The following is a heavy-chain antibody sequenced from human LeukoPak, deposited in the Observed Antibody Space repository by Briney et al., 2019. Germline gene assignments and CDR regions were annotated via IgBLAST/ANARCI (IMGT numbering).Heavy chain of an antibody. D-gene: IGHD3-22*01. V-gene: IGHV4-39*07. CDR3: ARFPIDYYDSSGHGDY. CDR1: GGSISSSSYY. CDR2: IYYSGST. Sequence: PSETLSLTCTVSGGSISSSSYYWGWIRQPPGKGLEWIGSIYYSGSTNYNPSLKSRVTISVDTSKNQFSLKLSSVTAADTAVYYCARFPIDYYDSSGHGDYWGQGTLVTVSS. J-gene: IGHJ4*02.